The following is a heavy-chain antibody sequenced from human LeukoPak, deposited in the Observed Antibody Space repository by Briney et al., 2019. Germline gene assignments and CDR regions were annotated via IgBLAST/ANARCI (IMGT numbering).Heavy chain of an antibody. CDR2: ISSSSSTI. Sequence: GGSLRLSCAASGFTFSSYSMNWVRQAPGKGLEWVSYISSSSSTIYYADSAKGRFTISRDNAKNSLYLQMNSLRAEDTAVYYCARDSIRGGGLRYFDWLYYFDYWGQGTLVTVSS. CDR3: ARDSIRGGGLRYFDWLYYFDY. V-gene: IGHV3-48*01. D-gene: IGHD3-9*01. CDR1: GFTFSSYS. J-gene: IGHJ4*02.